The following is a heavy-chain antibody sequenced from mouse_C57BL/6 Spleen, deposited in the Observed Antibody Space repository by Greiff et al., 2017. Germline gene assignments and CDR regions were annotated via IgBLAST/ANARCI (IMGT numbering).Heavy chain of an antibody. Sequence: QVQLQQPGAELVMPGASVKLSCKASGYTFTSYWMHWVKQRPGQGLEWIGEIDPSDSYTNYNQKFKGKSTLTVDKSSSTAYMQLSSLTSEDSAVYYCARYERGAMDHWGQGTSVTVSS. CDR3: ARYERGAMDH. D-gene: IGHD2-3*01. V-gene: IGHV1-69*01. CDR1: GYTFTSYW. CDR2: IDPSDSYT. J-gene: IGHJ4*01.